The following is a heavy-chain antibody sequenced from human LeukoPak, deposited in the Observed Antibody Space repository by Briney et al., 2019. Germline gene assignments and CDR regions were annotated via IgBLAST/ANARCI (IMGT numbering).Heavy chain of an antibody. CDR1: GVTLSSYA. V-gene: IGHV3-23*01. D-gene: IGHD3-3*01. CDR2: ISSSGSGGNT. Sequence: PGGSLRLSCAASGVTLSSYAMSWARQAPGKGLEWVSGISSSGSGGNTYYADSVKGRFTISRDNSKNTLYLQMNSLRAEDTAVYYCAKVKVEYYDFWSGYCGYWGQGTLVTVSS. CDR3: AKVKVEYYDFWSGYCGY. J-gene: IGHJ4*02.